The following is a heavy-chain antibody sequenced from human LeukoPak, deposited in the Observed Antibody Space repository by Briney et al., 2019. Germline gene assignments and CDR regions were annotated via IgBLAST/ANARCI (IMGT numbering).Heavy chain of an antibody. J-gene: IGHJ4*02. D-gene: IGHD3-16*01. Sequence: SETPSLTCTVSGGSISNNYWSWIRQPPGKGLEWIGYVRYGGSTNYNPSLKSRVTISVDTSKDQFSLNLSSVTAADTAVYYCARDVTPATVWGQGTLVTVS. CDR2: VRYGGST. CDR1: GGSISNNY. V-gene: IGHV4-59*01. CDR3: ARDVTPATV.